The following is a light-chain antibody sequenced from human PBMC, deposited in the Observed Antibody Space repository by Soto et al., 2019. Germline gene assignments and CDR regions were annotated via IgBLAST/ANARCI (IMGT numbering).Light chain of an antibody. Sequence: EIALTQSPGTLSLSPGERATLSCGASQSISSSYLAWYQQKPGQAPRLLLYGASNRATGIPDRFSGSGSGTDFTLTISSLEPEDFAVYYCQLSQQRSDWPPITFGQGTRLEIK. CDR3: QLSQQRSDWPPIT. J-gene: IGKJ5*01. CDR2: GAS. V-gene: IGKV3-20*01. CDR1: QSISSSY.